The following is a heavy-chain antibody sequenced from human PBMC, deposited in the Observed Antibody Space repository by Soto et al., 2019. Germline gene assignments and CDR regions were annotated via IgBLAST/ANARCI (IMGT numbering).Heavy chain of an antibody. J-gene: IGHJ4*02. V-gene: IGHV1-69*06. CDR2: IIPIFGNT. CDR1: GGTFSSYA. D-gene: IGHD7-27*01. Sequence: SVKVSCKASGGTFSSYAISWVRQAPGQGLEWMGGIIPIFGNTKSSQKFQDRVTISRDTSASTAYMELTSLRSEDTAVYYCARDTGDGTFDFWGQGTRVTSPQ. CDR3: ARDTGDGTFDF.